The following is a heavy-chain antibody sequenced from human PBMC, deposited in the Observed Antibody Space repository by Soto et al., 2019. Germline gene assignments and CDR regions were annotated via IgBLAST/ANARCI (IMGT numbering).Heavy chain of an antibody. CDR2: VHHSWGS. J-gene: IGHJ6*02. D-gene: IGHD6-25*01. CDR1: GGSISSYY. V-gene: IGHV4-59*08. Sequence: QVQLQESGPGLVKPSETLSLSCTVSGGSISSYYWSWFRQSPGKRMEWIGYVHHSWGSSYNPSLQSRVAISLDTSKSQFSLKVASVTSTGTAVDYWAGQEFGRLHGLVDVWGQGTTVTVSS. CDR3: AGQEFGRLHGLVDV.